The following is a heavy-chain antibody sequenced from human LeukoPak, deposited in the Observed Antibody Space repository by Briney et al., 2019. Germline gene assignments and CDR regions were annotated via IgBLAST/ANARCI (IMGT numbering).Heavy chain of an antibody. D-gene: IGHD5-12*01. CDR3: ARIAEVDIVATDDAFDI. CDR2: INPNSGGT. CDR1: GYTFTGYY. V-gene: IGHV1-2*02. Sequence: GASVKVSRKASGYTFTGYYMHWVRQAPGQGLEWMGWINPNSGGTNYAQKFQGRVTMTRDTSISTAYMELSRLRSDDTAVYYCARIAEVDIVATDDAFDIWGQGTMVTVSS. J-gene: IGHJ3*02.